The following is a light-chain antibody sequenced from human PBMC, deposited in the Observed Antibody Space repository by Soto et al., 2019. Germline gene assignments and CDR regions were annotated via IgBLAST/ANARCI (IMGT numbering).Light chain of an antibody. CDR2: EVT. CDR1: SSDVGGYDY. V-gene: IGLV2-14*01. CDR3: SSLRSGSPPV. Sequence: QSALTQPASVSGSPGQSIAISCTGTSSDVGGYDYVSWYQQHPDKAPKLIVYEVTHRPSGVSSRFSGSKSGNTASLTISGLQAEDEADYYCSSLRSGSPPVFGTGTKVTVL. J-gene: IGLJ1*01.